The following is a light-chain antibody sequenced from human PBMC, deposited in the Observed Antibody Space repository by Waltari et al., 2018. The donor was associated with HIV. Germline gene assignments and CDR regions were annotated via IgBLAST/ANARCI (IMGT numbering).Light chain of an antibody. CDR1: QDISNY. CDR3: QPYENLPLT. CDR2: DVS. V-gene: IGKV1-33*01. Sequence: DIQITKSPSSLSPSVGDRLTITCQASQDISNYLNWYHQKPGKAHKLLIYDVSNLETVVPSRLSGSGSGTDFTFTISSMQPEDVATYYGQPYENLPLTCGGGTKVEIK. J-gene: IGKJ4*02.